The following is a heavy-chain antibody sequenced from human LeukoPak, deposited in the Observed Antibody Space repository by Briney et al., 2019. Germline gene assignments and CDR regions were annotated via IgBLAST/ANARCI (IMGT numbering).Heavy chain of an antibody. Sequence: SETLSLTCTVSGGSITSSTYYWCWVRQPPGKGLEWIAHMYYTGSTYHNPSLKSRVTTSVDTSKKQFSLKLTSVTAADTAVYYCARLSMHTFGGARSGFDYWGQGTLVTVSS. CDR3: ARLSMHTFGGARSGFDY. V-gene: IGHV4-39*01. J-gene: IGHJ4*02. D-gene: IGHD3-16*01. CDR1: GGSITSSTYY. CDR2: MYYTGST.